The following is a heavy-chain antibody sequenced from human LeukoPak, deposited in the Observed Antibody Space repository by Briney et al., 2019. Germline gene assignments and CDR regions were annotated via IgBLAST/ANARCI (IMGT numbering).Heavy chain of an antibody. CDR2: ISGSSDSI. CDR1: GFTFGSYA. D-gene: IGHD3-10*01. J-gene: IGHJ4*02. CDR3: AKENYYGSGSYSNPPGDY. V-gene: IGHV3-23*01. Sequence: TGGSLRLSCAASGFTFGSYAMSWVRQAPWKGLEWVSSISGSSDSIFYGDSVKGRFTISRDNSKNTLYLQMNSLRAEDTAVYYCAKENYYGSGSYSNPPGDYWGQGTLVTVSS.